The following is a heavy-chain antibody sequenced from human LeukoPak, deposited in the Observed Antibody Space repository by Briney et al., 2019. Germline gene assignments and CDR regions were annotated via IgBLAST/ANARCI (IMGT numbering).Heavy chain of an antibody. CDR2: INHSGST. Sequence: PSETLSLTCAVYGGSFSGYYWSWIRQPPGKGLEWIGEINHSGSTNYNPSLKSRVTISVDTSKNQYSLKLSSVTAADTAVYYCARGLRGIHAYYYYYGMDVWGQGTTVTVSS. V-gene: IGHV4-34*01. CDR1: GGSFSGYY. CDR3: ARGLRGIHAYYYYYGMDV. D-gene: IGHD2/OR15-2a*01. J-gene: IGHJ6*02.